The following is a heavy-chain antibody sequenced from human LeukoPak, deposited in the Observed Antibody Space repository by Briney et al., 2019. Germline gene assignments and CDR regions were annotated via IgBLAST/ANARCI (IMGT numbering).Heavy chain of an antibody. CDR3: ARGRGVVVPAAIHNWFDP. J-gene: IGHJ5*02. D-gene: IGHD2-2*01. CDR1: GGSFSGYY. Sequence: PSETLSLTCAVYGGSFSGYYWGWIRQPPGKGLEWIGEINHSGSTNYNPSLKSRVTISVDTSKNQFSLKLSSVTAADTAVYYCARGRGVVVPAAIHNWFDPWGQGTLVTVSS. V-gene: IGHV4-34*01. CDR2: INHSGST.